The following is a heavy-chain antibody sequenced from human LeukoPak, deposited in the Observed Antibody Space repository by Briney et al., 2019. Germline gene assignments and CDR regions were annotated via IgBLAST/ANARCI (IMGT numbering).Heavy chain of an antibody. Sequence: AAGKVSCKASGYSFTNNAVGWVRQAPGQGLDWMGWINPLNGHTDYAQKIQGRVTMTRDTNTGTLYMEPRSLRSDDTAVYYCAREGDFGSSPFAYWGQGPLVIVDS. D-gene: IGHD3-3*01. CDR1: GYSFTNNA. CDR3: AREGDFGSSPFAY. CDR2: INPLNGHT. J-gene: IGHJ4*02. V-gene: IGHV1-18*04.